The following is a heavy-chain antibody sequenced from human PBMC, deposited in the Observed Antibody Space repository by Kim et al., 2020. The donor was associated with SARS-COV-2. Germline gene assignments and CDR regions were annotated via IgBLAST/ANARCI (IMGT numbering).Heavy chain of an antibody. Sequence: SETLSLTCTVSGGSISSSSYYWGWIRQPPGKGLEWIGSIYYSGSTYYNPSLKSRVTISVDTSKNQFSLKLSSVTAADTAVYYCARRPLGDYGDPYFYYWG. CDR3: ARRPLGDYGDPYFYY. CDR2: IYYSGST. D-gene: IGHD4-17*01. V-gene: IGHV4-39*01. J-gene: IGHJ4*01. CDR1: GGSISSSSYY.